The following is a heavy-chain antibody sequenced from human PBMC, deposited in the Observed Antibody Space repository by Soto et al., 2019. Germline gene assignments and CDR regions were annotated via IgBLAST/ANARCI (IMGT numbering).Heavy chain of an antibody. Sequence: SENLSLTFAVSGVSIHNSHSFWAVIRQPTGKGLEFIGSVYYSGGANYNPSLKSRVTISVDTSKKQLSLRVNSVTAADTAVYYCGRVVEGATRHNDFDSWGQGTMVPVSS. CDR1: GVSIHNSHSF. CDR3: GRVVEGATRHNDFDS. J-gene: IGHJ5*01. V-gene: IGHV4-39*01. CDR2: VYYSGGA. D-gene: IGHD2-15*01.